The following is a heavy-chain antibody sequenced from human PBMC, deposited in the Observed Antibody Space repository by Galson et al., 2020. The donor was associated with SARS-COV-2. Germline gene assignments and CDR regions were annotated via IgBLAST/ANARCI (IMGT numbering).Heavy chain of an antibody. CDR2: IYPGDSDT. Sequence: GESLKISCMGSGYSFTDYWIGWVRQMPGKGLEWMGIIYPGDSDTRYSPSFQGQVTISADKSTSTAYLQWSSLKASDTAMYFCARSPPHMLRGDYYYRIDVWGQGTTVSVSS. V-gene: IGHV5-51*01. CDR1: GYSFTDYW. J-gene: IGHJ6*02. CDR3: ARSPPHMLRGDYYYRIDV. D-gene: IGHD2-8*01.